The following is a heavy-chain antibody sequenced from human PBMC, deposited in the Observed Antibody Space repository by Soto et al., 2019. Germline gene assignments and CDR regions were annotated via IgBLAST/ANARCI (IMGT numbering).Heavy chain of an antibody. D-gene: IGHD3-22*01. CDR3: ARALGAYYYDSSGYSESFDY. CDR2: IYYNGNT. J-gene: IGHJ4*02. CDR1: GGSISSGDYY. Sequence: SETLSLTCTVSGGSISSGDYYWSWIRQLPGKDLEWIAYIYYNGNTYYTPSLKSRATISVDTSKNQFSLKLSPVTAADTAVYYCARALGAYYYDSSGYSESFDYWGQGTLVTVSS. V-gene: IGHV4-30-4*08.